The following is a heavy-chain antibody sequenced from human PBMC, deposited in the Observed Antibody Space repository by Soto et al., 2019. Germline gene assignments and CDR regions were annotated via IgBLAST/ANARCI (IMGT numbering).Heavy chain of an antibody. D-gene: IGHD3-16*01. Sequence: ASVKVSCKASGFTFTSSAVQWVRQARGQRLEWIGWIVVGSGNTNYAQKFQERVTITRDMSTSTAYMELSSLRSEGTAVYYCAAGGGPTHTNFDYWGQGTLVTVSS. CDR1: GFTFTSSA. J-gene: IGHJ4*02. CDR3: AAGGGPTHTNFDY. CDR2: IVVGSGNT. V-gene: IGHV1-58*01.